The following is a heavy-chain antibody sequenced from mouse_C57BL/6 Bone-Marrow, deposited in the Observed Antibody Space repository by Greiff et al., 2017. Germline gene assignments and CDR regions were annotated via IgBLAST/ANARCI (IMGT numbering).Heavy chain of an antibody. CDR2: IDPSDSNT. V-gene: IGHV1-50*01. J-gene: IGHJ2*01. CDR3: ARPSDFDY. Sequence: VQLQQPGAELVKPGASVKLSCKASGYTFTSYWMQWVKQRPGQGLEWIGEIDPSDSNTNYNQKFKGKATLTVDTSSSTAYMQLSSLTSEDSAVYYCARPSDFDYWGQGTTLTVSS. CDR1: GYTFTSYW.